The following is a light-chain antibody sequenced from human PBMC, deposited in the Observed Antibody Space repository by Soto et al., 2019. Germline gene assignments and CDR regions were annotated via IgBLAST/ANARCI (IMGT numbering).Light chain of an antibody. Sequence: QSALTQPPSASGXXXXXXXISCTGTSSDVGDYQYVSWYQQHPGKAPKLMIYEVNKRPSGIPDRFSGSKSGSTASLTVSGLQPEAEADDYCSSYAGSSTYVFGTGTKVTVL. CDR1: SSDVGDYQY. CDR3: SSYAGSSTYV. J-gene: IGLJ1*01. V-gene: IGLV2-8*01. CDR2: EVN.